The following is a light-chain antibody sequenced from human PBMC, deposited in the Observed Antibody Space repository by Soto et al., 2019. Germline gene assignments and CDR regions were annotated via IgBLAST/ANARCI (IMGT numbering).Light chain of an antibody. CDR1: RGHSTYT. CDR3: QTWGTGTRV. Sequence: QPVLTQSPSASASLGASVTLTCTLSRGHSTYTIAWHQQQPDNGPRYVMKLKSDGSHSKGDGIPDRFSGSSSGAERYLTNSSLQSEDEAVYDCQTWGTGTRVFGVGTQVTVL. J-gene: IGLJ3*02. V-gene: IGLV4-69*01. CDR2: LKSDGSH.